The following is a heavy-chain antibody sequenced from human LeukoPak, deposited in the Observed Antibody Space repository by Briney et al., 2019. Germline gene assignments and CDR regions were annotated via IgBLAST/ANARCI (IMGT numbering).Heavy chain of an antibody. CDR2: ISSRGGST. J-gene: IGHJ4*02. V-gene: IGHV3-23*01. CDR3: AKDRATYYYGSGSYPL. D-gene: IGHD3-10*01. CDR1: GFTFSSYG. Sequence: GGSLRLSCAASGFTFSSYGMSWVRQAPGKGLEWVSGISSRGGSTYFADSVKGRFTISRDNSKNTLYVQMNSLRAEDTAVYYCAKDRATYYYGSGSYPLWGQGTLVTVSS.